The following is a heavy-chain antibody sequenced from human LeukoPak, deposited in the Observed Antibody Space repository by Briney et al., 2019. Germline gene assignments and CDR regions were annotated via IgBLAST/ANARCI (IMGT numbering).Heavy chain of an antibody. CDR1: GGSISSSSYY. V-gene: IGHV4-39*07. D-gene: IGHD1-1*01. J-gene: IGHJ4*02. Sequence: PSETLSLTCTVSGGSISSSSYYWGWIRQPPGKGLEWIGSIYYSGSTYYNPSLKSRVTISVDTSKNQFSLKLSSVTAADTAVYYCARVWMGNYFDYWGQGTLVTVSS. CDR2: IYYSGST. CDR3: ARVWMGNYFDY.